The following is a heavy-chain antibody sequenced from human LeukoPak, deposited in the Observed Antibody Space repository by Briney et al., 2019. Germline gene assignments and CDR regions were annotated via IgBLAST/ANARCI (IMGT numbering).Heavy chain of an antibody. V-gene: IGHV4-38-2*02. CDR3: ARDKYSTTYSYSDY. Sequence: SETLSLTCTVSVYSISSGYYWGWIRQPPGKGLEWIGNIYPRGNTYYNPSLKSRVTISLDTSKNQFSLKLISVTAADTAVYYCARDKYSTTYSYSDYWGLGTLVTVSS. CDR2: IYPRGNT. D-gene: IGHD2-2*01. J-gene: IGHJ4*02. CDR1: VYSISSGYY.